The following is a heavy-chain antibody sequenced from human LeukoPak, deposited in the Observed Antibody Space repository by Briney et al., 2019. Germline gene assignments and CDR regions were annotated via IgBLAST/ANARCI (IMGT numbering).Heavy chain of an antibody. D-gene: IGHD3-16*01. CDR1: GGSISSYY. J-gene: IGHJ5*02. CDR2: IYYSVST. CDR3: ARDLGMAQSMGWFDP. Sequence: PSETLSLTCTVSGGSISSYYWSWIPQPPGKGLEWIGYIYYSVSTNYNPSLKSRVTISVDTSKNQFSLKLSSVTAADTAVYYCARDLGMAQSMGWFDPWGQGTLVTVSS. V-gene: IGHV4-59*01.